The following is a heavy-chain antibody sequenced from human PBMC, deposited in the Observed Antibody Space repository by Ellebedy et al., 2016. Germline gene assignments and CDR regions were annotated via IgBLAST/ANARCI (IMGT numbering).Heavy chain of an antibody. CDR1: GYTFTSYA. D-gene: IGHD5-12*01. J-gene: IGHJ2*01. CDR2: INAGNGNT. Sequence: ASVKVSCKASGYTFTSYAMHWVRQAPGQRLEWMGWINAGNGNTKYSQKFQGRVTITRDTSASTAYMELSSLRSEDTAVYYCARGTDSGYDPSYWYFDLWGRGTLVTVSS. V-gene: IGHV1-3*01. CDR3: ARGTDSGYDPSYWYFDL.